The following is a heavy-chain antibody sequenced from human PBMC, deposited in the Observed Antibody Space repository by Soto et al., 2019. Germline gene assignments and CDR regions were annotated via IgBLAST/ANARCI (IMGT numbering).Heavy chain of an antibody. J-gene: IGHJ6*02. V-gene: IGHV3-30*18. CDR1: GFTFSSYG. CDR2: TSYDGRNK. CDR3: AKAYYDFWSDYRSSTMDV. D-gene: IGHD3-3*01. Sequence: GGSLRLSCAASGFTFSSYGMHWVRQAPGKGLEWVAFTSYDGRNKDYADSVKGRFTISRDNPRNTLYLQVDSLRPEDTAVYYCAKAYYDFWSDYRSSTMDVWGRGTTVTVSS.